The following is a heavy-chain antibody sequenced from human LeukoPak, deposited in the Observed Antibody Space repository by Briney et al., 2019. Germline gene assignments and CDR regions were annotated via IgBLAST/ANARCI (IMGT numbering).Heavy chain of an antibody. J-gene: IGHJ6*02. CDR2: IYTSGST. CDR1: GGSISSGSYY. Sequence: PSETLSLTCTVSGGSISSGSYYWSWIRQPAGKGLEWIGRIYTSGSTNYNPSLKSRVTISVDTSKNQFSLKLSSVTAADTAVYYCARTNDGDYYYGMDVWGQGTTVTVSS. D-gene: IGHD1-1*01. V-gene: IGHV4-61*02. CDR3: ARTNDGDYYYGMDV.